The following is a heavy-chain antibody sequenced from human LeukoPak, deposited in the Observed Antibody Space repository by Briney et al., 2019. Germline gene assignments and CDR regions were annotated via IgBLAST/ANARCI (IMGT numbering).Heavy chain of an antibody. Sequence: PGGSLRLSCAASRFTFSVHWMHWVRQAPGKGLEWVSRINPDESDKAYADSVKGRFTIPRDNAKNTLYLQMNSLRAEDTALYYCAKGIAAAVYYGMDVWGQGTTVTVSS. V-gene: IGHV3-74*01. D-gene: IGHD6-13*01. CDR3: AKGIAAAVYYGMDV. J-gene: IGHJ6*02. CDR2: INPDESDK. CDR1: RFTFSVHW.